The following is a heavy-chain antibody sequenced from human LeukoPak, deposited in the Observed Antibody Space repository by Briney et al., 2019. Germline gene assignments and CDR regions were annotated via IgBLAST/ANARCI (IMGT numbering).Heavy chain of an antibody. V-gene: IGHV1-69*05. Sequence: SVKVSCKASGGTFSSYAISWVRRAPGQGLEWMGRIIPIFGTANYAQKFQGRVTITTDESTSTAYMELSSLRSEDTAVYYCARDSAATSYYYYMDVWGKGTTVTVSS. CDR1: GGTFSSYA. CDR2: IIPIFGTA. CDR3: ARDSAATSYYYYMDV. D-gene: IGHD1-14*01. J-gene: IGHJ6*03.